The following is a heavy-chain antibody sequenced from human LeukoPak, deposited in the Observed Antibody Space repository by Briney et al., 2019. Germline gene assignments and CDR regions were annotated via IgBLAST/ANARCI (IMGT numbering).Heavy chain of an antibody. Sequence: GGSLRLSCAASGFTFSSYGMSWVRQAPGKGLGWVSAISGSGGSTYYADSVKGRFTISRDNAKNSLYLQMNSLRAEDTAVYYCNYYYYYMDVWGKGTTVTVSS. CDR1: GFTFSSYG. CDR3: NYYYYYMDV. V-gene: IGHV3-23*01. CDR2: ISGSGGST. J-gene: IGHJ6*03.